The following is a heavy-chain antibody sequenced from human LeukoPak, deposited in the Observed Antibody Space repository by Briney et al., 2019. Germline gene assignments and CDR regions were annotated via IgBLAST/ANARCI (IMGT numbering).Heavy chain of an antibody. Sequence: PSETLSLTCTVSGGSISSGSYYWTWIRQPAGRGLEWIGHLYTSGTTSYNPSRQSRVTISADTSKHQFPLRLTSVTAADTAVYYCARAGGSVGWYGTIDSWGQGTLVTVSS. V-gene: IGHV4-61*09. CDR3: ARAGGSVGWYGTIDS. CDR1: GGSISSGSYY. J-gene: IGHJ4*02. D-gene: IGHD6-19*01. CDR2: LYTSGTT.